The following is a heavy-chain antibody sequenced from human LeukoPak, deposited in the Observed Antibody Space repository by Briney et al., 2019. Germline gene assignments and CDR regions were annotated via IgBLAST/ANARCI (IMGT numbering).Heavy chain of an antibody. CDR3: AKDLKAGYDTSRGYFDY. Sequence: PGGSLRLSCAASGFTFSTYGMHWVRQAPGKGLEWVAVISYDGSNKYYADSVKGRFTISRDNSKNTLYLQMNSLRAEDTAVYYCAKDLKAGYDTSRGYFDYWGQGTLVTVSS. J-gene: IGHJ4*02. CDR2: ISYDGSNK. CDR1: GFTFSTYG. V-gene: IGHV3-30*18. D-gene: IGHD3-22*01.